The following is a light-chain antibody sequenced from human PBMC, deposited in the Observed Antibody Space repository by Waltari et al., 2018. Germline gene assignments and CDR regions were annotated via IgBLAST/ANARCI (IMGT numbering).Light chain of an antibody. Sequence: YELTQPSSVSVSPGQTARITCSGHALPRQYVYWYQQQPGQAPSLVMFKDSERPSGVPNRFSGSSSGTTATLTIRGAQAEDEAHYYCQSSDSSVTFAVFGGGTKLTVL. CDR3: QSSDSSVTFAV. CDR1: ALPRQY. CDR2: KDS. V-gene: IGLV3-25*03. J-gene: IGLJ2*01.